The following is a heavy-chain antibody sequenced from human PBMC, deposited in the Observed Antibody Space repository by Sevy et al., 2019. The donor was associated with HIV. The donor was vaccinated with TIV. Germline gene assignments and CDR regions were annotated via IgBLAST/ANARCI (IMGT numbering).Heavy chain of an antibody. V-gene: IGHV3-23*01. J-gene: IGHJ6*02. CDR2: LIGGGSRT. CDR3: AKRRVQSGLSGGGANYGMVV. Sequence: GGSLRLSCAASGFPFSNYAMSWVRQAPGKGLEWVSTLIGGGSRTYYADSVTGRFIISRDNSRNTLYLQMNSLRAEDSAIYYCAKRRVQSGLSGGGANYGMVVCGRGTTVTDSS. D-gene: IGHD2-8*02. CDR1: GFPFSNYA.